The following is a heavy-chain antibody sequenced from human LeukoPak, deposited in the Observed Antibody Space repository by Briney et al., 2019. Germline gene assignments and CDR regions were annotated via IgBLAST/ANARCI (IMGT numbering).Heavy chain of an antibody. D-gene: IGHD2-15*01. V-gene: IGHV4-31*03. CDR2: IYYSGST. J-gene: IGHJ4*02. Sequence: SQPLSLTCTVSGGSISSGGYYWSWIRQPPGKGLEWIGYIYYSGSTYYNPSLESRVSVSKDTSKNQFSLRMSAVAAADTALYFCARRMTTGGYFDYWGQGILVTVTS. CDR3: ARRMTTGGYFDY. CDR1: GGSISSGGYY.